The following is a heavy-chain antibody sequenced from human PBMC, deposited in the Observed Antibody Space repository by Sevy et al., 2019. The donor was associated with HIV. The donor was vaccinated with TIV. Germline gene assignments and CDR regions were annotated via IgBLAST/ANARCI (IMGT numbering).Heavy chain of an antibody. Sequence: SETLSLTCTVSGGSVSSDNYYGSWIRQTPGKGLEWIGNIYYSGSTNYNPSLKSRVTISVDTSKNQFSLKLSSVTAADTAVYYCARDHSRSYYDSWFDPWGQGTLVTVSS. CDR3: ARDHSRSYYDSWFDP. CDR2: IYYSGST. V-gene: IGHV4-61*01. J-gene: IGHJ5*02. CDR1: GGSVSSDNYY. D-gene: IGHD1-26*01.